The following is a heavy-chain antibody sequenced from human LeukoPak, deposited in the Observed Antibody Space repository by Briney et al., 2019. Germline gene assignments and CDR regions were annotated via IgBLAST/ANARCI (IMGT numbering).Heavy chain of an antibody. CDR3: ARVRRSPFLSQNPVWSSWARGKYYFDY. D-gene: IGHD3-16*01. J-gene: IGHJ4*02. V-gene: IGHV1-8*01. CDR1: GYTFTSYD. Sequence: EASVKVSCEASGYTFTSYDINWVRQATGQGLEWMGWMNPNSGNTGYAQKFQGGVTMTRNTSISTAYMELSSLRSEDTAVYYCARVRRSPFLSQNPVWSSWARGKYYFDYWGQGTLVTVSS. CDR2: MNPNSGNT.